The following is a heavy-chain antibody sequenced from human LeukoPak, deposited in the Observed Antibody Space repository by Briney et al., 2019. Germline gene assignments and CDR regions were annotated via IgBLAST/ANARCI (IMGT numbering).Heavy chain of an antibody. CDR3: ARDRYDIYYYYGMDV. J-gene: IGHJ6*02. D-gene: IGHD2-2*01. V-gene: IGHV4-34*01. CDR2: INHSGST. Sequence: TSETLSLTCAVYGGSFSGYYWSWIRQPPGKGLEWIGEINHSGSTNYNPSLKSRVTISVDTSKNQFSLKLGSVTAADTAVYYCARDRYDIYYYYGMDVWGQGTTVTVSS. CDR1: GGSFSGYY.